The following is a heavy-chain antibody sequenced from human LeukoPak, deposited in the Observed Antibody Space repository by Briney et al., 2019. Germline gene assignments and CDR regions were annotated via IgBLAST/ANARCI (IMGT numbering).Heavy chain of an antibody. CDR2: INPSGGST. V-gene: IGHV1-46*01. CDR1: GYTFTSYY. CDR3: ASGTTGYVGDY. D-gene: IGHD1-1*01. J-gene: IGHJ4*02. Sequence: VASVKVSCKASGYTFTSYYMHWVRQAPGQGLEWMGIINPSGGSTNYAQKFQGRVTITADKSTSTAYMELSSLRSEDTAVYYCASGTTGYVGDYWGQGTLVTVSS.